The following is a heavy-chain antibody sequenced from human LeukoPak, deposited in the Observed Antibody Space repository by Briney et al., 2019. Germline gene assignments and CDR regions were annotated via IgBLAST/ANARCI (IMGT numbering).Heavy chain of an antibody. V-gene: IGHV4-39*01. Sequence: SETLSLTCTVSGGSIRTSDYYWGWLRQPPGKGLEWIGTISYSGTTYYNPSLKSRVTISVDTSKNQFSLNLSSETAADTAVYYCARRGSGSRGDFDYWGQGTLVTVSS. J-gene: IGHJ4*02. D-gene: IGHD2-15*01. CDR2: ISYSGTT. CDR1: GGSIRTSDYY. CDR3: ARRGSGSRGDFDY.